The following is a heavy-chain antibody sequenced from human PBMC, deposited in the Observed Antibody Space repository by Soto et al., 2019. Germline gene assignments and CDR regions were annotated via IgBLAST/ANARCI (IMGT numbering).Heavy chain of an antibody. CDR1: GFTFSSYA. V-gene: IGHV3-23*01. CDR2: ISGSGGST. Sequence: GGSLRLSCAASGFTFSSYAMSWVRQAPGKGLEWVSAISGSGGSTYYADSVKGRFTISRDNSKNTLYLQMNSLRAEDTAVYYCAKTEPRGSYSPSYFDYWGQGTMVTVFS. CDR3: AKTEPRGSYSPSYFDY. D-gene: IGHD1-26*01. J-gene: IGHJ4*02.